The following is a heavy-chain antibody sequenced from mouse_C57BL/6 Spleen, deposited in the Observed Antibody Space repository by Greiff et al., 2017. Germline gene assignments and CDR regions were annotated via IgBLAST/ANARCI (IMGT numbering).Heavy chain of an antibody. Sequence: QVQLQQSGAELVRPGASVTLSCKASGYTFTDYEMHWVKQTPVHGLEWIGAIDPETGGTAYNQKFKGKAILTADKSSSTAYMELRSLTSEDSAVYYCTREEGDYGWYFDGWGTGTTVTVSS. D-gene: IGHD2-4*01. J-gene: IGHJ1*03. CDR1: GYTFTDYE. CDR3: TREEGDYGWYFDG. CDR2: IDPETGGT. V-gene: IGHV1-15*01.